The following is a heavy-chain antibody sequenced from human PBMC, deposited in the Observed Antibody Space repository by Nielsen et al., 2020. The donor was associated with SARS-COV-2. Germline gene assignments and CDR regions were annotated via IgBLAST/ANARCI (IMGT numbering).Heavy chain of an antibody. Sequence: SETLSLTCAVYGGSFSGYYWSWIRQPPGKGLEWIGEINHSGSTNYNPSLKSRVTISVDTSKNQFSLKLSSVTAADTAVYYCAIDHPTIITTPKIVIQTVIAAPSGWGQGTLVTVSS. CDR3: AIDHPTIITTPKIVIQTVIAAPSG. D-gene: IGHD2-21*01. CDR1: GGSFSGYY. CDR2: INHSGST. V-gene: IGHV4-34*01. J-gene: IGHJ4*02.